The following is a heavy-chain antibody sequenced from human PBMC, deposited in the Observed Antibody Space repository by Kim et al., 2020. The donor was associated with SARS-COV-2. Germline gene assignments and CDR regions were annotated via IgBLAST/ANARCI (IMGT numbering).Heavy chain of an antibody. CDR2: INTNTGNP. V-gene: IGHV7-4-1*02. CDR3: AIQADIVVVSAAMDV. D-gene: IGHD2-2*01. Sequence: ASVKVSCKASGYTFTSYAMNWVRQAPGQGLEWMGWINTNTGNPTYAQGFTGRFAFSLDTSLSTAYLQLSSLKAEDTAVYYCAIQADIVVVSAAMDVWGHGTTVTVS. J-gene: IGHJ6*02. CDR1: GYTFTSYA.